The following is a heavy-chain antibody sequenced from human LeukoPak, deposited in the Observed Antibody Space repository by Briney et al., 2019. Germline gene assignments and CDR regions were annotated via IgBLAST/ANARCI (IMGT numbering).Heavy chain of an antibody. CDR3: AHRAETGELFDY. J-gene: IGHJ4*02. CDR2: IYWNDDK. CDR1: GFSLSASGVG. Sequence: SGPTLVKPTQTLTLTCTFSGFSLSASGVGVGWIRQPPGKALEWLALIYWNDDKRYSPSLKSRLTITKDTSKNQVVLTMTNMDPVDTATYYCAHRAETGELFDYWGQGTLVTVSS. D-gene: IGHD7-27*01. V-gene: IGHV2-5*01.